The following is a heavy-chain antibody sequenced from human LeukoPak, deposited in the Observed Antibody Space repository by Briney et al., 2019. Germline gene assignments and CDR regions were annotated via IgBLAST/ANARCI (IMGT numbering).Heavy chain of an antibody. V-gene: IGHV5-51*01. CDR1: GYSFTSYW. J-gene: IGHJ4*02. D-gene: IGHD5-18*01. CDR3: ARQRYSYGLGGDY. Sequence: GESLNISCKGSGYSFTSYWIGWVRQMHGKGLEWMRIIYPGDSDTRYSPSFQGQVTISADKSISTAYLQWSSLKASDTAMYYCARQRYSYGLGGDYWGQGTLVTVSS. CDR2: IYPGDSDT.